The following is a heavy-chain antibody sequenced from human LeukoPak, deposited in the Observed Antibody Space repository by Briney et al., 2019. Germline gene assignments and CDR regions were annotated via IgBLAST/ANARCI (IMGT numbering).Heavy chain of an antibody. CDR3: ARHGSYGGAYDILTGHTGFDP. CDR1: GGSISSYY. V-gene: IGHV4-59*08. Sequence: SETLSLTCTVSGGSISSYYWSWIRQPPGKGLEGIGYIYYSGCTNYNPSLKSRVTISVDTSKNQFSLKLSSVTAADTAVYYCARHGSYGGAYDILTGHTGFDPWGQGTLVTVSS. D-gene: IGHD3-9*01. CDR2: IYYSGCT. J-gene: IGHJ5*02.